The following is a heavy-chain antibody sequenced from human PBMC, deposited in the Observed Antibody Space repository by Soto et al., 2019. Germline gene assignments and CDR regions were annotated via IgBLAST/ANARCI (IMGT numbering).Heavy chain of an antibody. CDR1: GGSINSYY. J-gene: IGHJ6*02. CDR2: IYISGST. D-gene: IGHD6-13*01. V-gene: IGHV4-4*07. Sequence: QVQLQDSAPGLGKPSDSLSLTCTFSGGSINSYYWYWIRQPAGKGLEWIGRIYISGSTNYNPSLKSRVTMSIDTSKNQFSLKVSSVTAADTAVYYCAKSSSRSSLGQYGLDVWGQGTTVTVSS. CDR3: AKSSSRSSLGQYGLDV.